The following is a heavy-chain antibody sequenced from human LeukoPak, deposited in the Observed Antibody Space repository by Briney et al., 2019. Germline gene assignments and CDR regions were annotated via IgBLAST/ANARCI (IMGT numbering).Heavy chain of an antibody. CDR3: ARGRDIVVVPAGDY. CDR2: ISYDGSNK. V-gene: IGHV3-30*03. CDR1: GFTFSSYG. D-gene: IGHD2-2*01. J-gene: IGHJ4*02. Sequence: AGGSLRLSCAASGFTFSSYGMHWVRQAPGKGLEWVALISYDGSNKYYADSVKGRFTISRDNSKNTLYLEMNSLRAEDTAVYYCARGRDIVVVPAGDYWGQGTLVTVSS.